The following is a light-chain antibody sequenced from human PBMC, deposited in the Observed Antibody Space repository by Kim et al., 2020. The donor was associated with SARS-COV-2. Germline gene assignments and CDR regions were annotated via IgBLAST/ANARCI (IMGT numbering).Light chain of an antibody. Sequence: APGKTASISCRGNNIETKSVLWYQQKPGQAPLVVMDYDRGRPSGIPARFSGSNSGNTATLTISRVEAGDEADYYCQVWDSNSDHVVFGGGTQLTVL. CDR1: NIETKS. CDR2: YDR. V-gene: IGLV3-21*04. CDR3: QVWDSNSDHVV. J-gene: IGLJ2*01.